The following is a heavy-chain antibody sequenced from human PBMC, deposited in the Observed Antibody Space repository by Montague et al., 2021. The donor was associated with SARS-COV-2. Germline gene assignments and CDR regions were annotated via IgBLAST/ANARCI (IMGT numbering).Heavy chain of an antibody. CDR3: AKVAVTKPPYYFDY. CDR1: GFTLGDYA. J-gene: IGHJ4*02. D-gene: IGHD6-19*01. CDR2: VSWNSGTI. V-gene: IGHV3-9*01. Sequence: SLRLSCAASGFTLGDYAMHWVRQAPGKGLEWVSGVSWNSGTIGYADSVKGRFTISRDNAKNSLYLQMNSLRAEDTALYFCAKVAVTKPPYYFDYWGQGTRVTVSS.